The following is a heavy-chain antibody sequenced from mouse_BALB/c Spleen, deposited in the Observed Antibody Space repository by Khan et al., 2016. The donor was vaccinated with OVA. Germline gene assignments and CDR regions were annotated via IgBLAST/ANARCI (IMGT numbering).Heavy chain of an antibody. J-gene: IGHJ4*01. CDR1: GFSFTNYG. V-gene: IGHV2-9*02. Sequence: VQLKQSGPGLVAPSQSLSLTCTVSGFSFTNYGVNWVRQPPGKGLEWLGVVWTDGSTTYTSALRSRLGIFTDHSKNSVFFKINSLQSDDTAMYFCARFDDPDYAMDYWGQGTSVTVSS. D-gene: IGHD2-3*01. CDR2: VWTDGST. CDR3: ARFDDPDYAMDY.